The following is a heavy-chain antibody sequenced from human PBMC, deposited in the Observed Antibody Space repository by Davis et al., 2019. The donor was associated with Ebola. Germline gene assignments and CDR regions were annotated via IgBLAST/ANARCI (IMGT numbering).Heavy chain of an antibody. CDR3: ASRTYSSGSN. Sequence: GGSLRLSCAASGFIVSTTYITWVCPAPRYGLDWSSIIYSGAGVSTYYTASEKGRFTISRDNSRSTLYRQMNSLRAYDTAVYYCASRTYSSGSNWGQGALVTVSS. CDR1: GFIVSTTY. D-gene: IGHD3-10*01. CDR2: IYSGAGVST. V-gene: IGHV3-53*01. J-gene: IGHJ4*02.